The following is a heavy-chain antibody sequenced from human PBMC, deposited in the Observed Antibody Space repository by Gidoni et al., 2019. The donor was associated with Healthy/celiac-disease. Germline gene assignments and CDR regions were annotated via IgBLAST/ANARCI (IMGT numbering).Heavy chain of an antibody. CDR1: GFTFSRYA. J-gene: IGHJ4*02. V-gene: IGHV3-23*01. CDR2: ISGSGGST. CDR3: AKEKLRFLEWLLYYFDY. D-gene: IGHD3-3*01. Sequence: EVQLLESGGGLVQPGGSLRLSCAASGFTFSRYAMSWVRQAPGKGLGWVSAISGSGGSTYYADSVKGRFTISRDNSKNTLYLQMNSLRAEDTAVYYCAKEKLRFLEWLLYYFDYWGQGTLVTVSS.